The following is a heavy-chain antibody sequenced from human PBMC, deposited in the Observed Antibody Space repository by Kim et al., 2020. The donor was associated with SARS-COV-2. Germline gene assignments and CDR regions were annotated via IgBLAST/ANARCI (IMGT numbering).Heavy chain of an antibody. CDR3: AREPREVRGVTLDY. D-gene: IGHD3-10*01. Sequence: NPSPKSRVTISGDTSKNQFSLKLSAVTAADTAVYYCAREPREVRGVTLDYWGQGTLVTVSS. J-gene: IGHJ4*02. V-gene: IGHV4-31*02.